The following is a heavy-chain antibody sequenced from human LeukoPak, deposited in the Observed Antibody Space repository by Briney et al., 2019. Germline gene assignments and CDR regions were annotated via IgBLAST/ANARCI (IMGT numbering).Heavy chain of an antibody. Sequence: GESLKISCKGSGYNFATSWIGWVRQMPGKGLEWMGITYPGDSDTRYSPSFQGQVTISADKSISTAYLQWSSLKASDTAMYYCARFLYYYDSSGYYPDAFDIWGQGTMVTVSS. J-gene: IGHJ3*02. CDR3: ARFLYYYDSSGYYPDAFDI. D-gene: IGHD3-22*01. CDR1: GYNFATSW. CDR2: TYPGDSDT. V-gene: IGHV5-51*01.